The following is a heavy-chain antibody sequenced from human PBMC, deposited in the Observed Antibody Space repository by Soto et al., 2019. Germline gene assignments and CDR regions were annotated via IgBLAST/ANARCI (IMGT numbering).Heavy chain of an antibody. J-gene: IGHJ4*02. D-gene: IGHD3-10*01. CDR2: INGDGSGT. CDR3: ARGIFGSGTANDY. Sequence: EVQLVESGGGLVQPGGSLRLSCAASGFTFSGSWMHWVRQAPGKGLVWVSRINGDGSGTSYADFVKGRFTISRDDAKNTLFLQMNGMRAEDTAVYYCARGIFGSGTANDYLVQGTLVTVSS. CDR1: GFTFSGSW. V-gene: IGHV3-74*01.